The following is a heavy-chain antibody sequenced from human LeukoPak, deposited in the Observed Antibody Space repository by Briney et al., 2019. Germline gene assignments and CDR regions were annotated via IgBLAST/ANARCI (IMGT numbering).Heavy chain of an antibody. D-gene: IGHD2-2*01. CDR1: GFTLSSYA. CDR2: VSYDGSNK. CDR3: ARDLGRSSPSRYFDL. Sequence: GGSLRLSCAASGFTLSSYAMHWVRQAPGKGLEWVAVVSYDGSNKYYADSVKGRFTISRDNAKNSLYLQMNSLRAEDTAVYYCARDLGRSSPSRYFDLWGRGTLVTVSS. J-gene: IGHJ2*01. V-gene: IGHV3-30-3*01.